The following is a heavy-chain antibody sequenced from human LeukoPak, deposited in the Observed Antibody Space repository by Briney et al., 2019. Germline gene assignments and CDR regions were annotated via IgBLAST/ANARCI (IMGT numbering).Heavy chain of an antibody. CDR1: GGTFSSYA. J-gene: IGHJ6*03. CDR2: IIPIFGTA. CDR3: AKANYGSGSYYRPSFHYYYMDV. D-gene: IGHD3-10*01. V-gene: IGHV1-69*05. Sequence: SVTVSCKASGGTFSSYAISWVRQAPGQGLEWMGGIIPIFGTANYAQKFQGRVTITTDESTSTAYMELSSLRSEDTAVYYCAKANYGSGSYYRPSFHYYYMDVWGKGTTVTVSS.